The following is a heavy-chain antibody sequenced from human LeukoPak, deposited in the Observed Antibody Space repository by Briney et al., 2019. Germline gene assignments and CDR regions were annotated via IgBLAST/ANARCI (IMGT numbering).Heavy chain of an antibody. D-gene: IGHD2-2*01. J-gene: IGHJ5*02. CDR2: IYYSGTT. Sequence: SETLSLTCTVSGGSISSGDYYWSWIRQPPGKGLEWIGCIYYSGTTNYNPSLKSRVTISADTSKSQFSLKLTSVTAADTAVYYCARASMRGYFDPWGQGTLVTVSS. CDR1: GGSISSGDYY. V-gene: IGHV4-61*08. CDR3: ARASMRGYFDP.